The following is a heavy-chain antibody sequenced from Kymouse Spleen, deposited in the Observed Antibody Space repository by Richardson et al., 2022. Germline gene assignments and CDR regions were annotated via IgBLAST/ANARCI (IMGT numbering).Heavy chain of an antibody. CDR1: GFTVSSNY. D-gene: IGHD1-7*01. Sequence: EVQLVESGGGLIQPGGSLRLSCAASGFTVSSNYMSWVRQAPGKGLEWVSVIYSGGSTYYADSVKGRFTISRDNSKNTLYLQMNSLRAEDTAVYYCARVSGITGTTDGMDVWGQGTTVTVSS. CDR2: IYSGGST. CDR3: ARVSGITGTTDGMDV. J-gene: IGHJ6*02. V-gene: IGHV3-53*01.